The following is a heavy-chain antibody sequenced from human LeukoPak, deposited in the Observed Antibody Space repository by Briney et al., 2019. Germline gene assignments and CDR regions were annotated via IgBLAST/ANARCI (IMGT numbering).Heavy chain of an antibody. V-gene: IGHV4-34*01. Sequence: PSETLSLTCAVYGGSCDDYYCSWIRQPPGKGLEWIGEIHPSGIFYYNSSLMSRATISIDTSKSQFSLRLTSVTAADTAFYYCARGRDRSKAGDHWGQGSLVTVSS. CDR1: GGSCDDYY. D-gene: IGHD5-24*01. CDR2: IHPSGIF. CDR3: ARGRDRSKAGDH. J-gene: IGHJ4*02.